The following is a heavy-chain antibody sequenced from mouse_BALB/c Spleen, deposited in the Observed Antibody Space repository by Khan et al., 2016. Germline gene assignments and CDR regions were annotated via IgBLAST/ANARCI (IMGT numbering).Heavy chain of an antibody. J-gene: IGHJ4*01. Sequence: QVQLKESGPGLVAPSQSLSITCTVSGFSLTSYDISWIRQPPGKGLEWLGVIWTGGGTNYNSAFMSRLSISKDNSKSQVFLKMISLQTDDTAIYYWVRSDYRFYAMDYWGQGTSVTVSS. CDR3: VRSDYRFYAMDY. V-gene: IGHV2-9-2*01. CDR1: GFSLTSYD. CDR2: IWTGGGT. D-gene: IGHD2-14*01.